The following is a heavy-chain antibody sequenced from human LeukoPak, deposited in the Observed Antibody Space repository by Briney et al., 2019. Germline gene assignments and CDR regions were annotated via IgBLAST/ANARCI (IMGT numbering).Heavy chain of an antibody. D-gene: IGHD5-18*01. Sequence: GGSLRLSCAASGFTFSSYSMNWVRQAPGKGVEWVSYISSSSSTIYYADSVKGRFTISRDNAKNSLYLQLNSLRAEDTAVYCCARDLENTAMAYGGYYFDYWGQGTLVTVSS. CDR1: GFTFSSYS. CDR2: ISSSSSTI. V-gene: IGHV3-48*01. J-gene: IGHJ4*02. CDR3: ARDLENTAMAYGGYYFDY.